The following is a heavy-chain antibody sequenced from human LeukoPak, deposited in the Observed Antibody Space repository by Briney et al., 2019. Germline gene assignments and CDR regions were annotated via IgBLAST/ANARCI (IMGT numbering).Heavy chain of an antibody. CDR2: INHSGST. V-gene: IGHV4-34*01. D-gene: IGHD5-18*01. Sequence: SETLSLTCAVYGGSFSGYYWSWIRQPPGKGLEWIGEINHSGSTNYNPSLKSRVTISVDTSKNQFSLKLSSVTAADTAVYYCARGVWDTAMAYWTFLDYWGQGTLVPVSS. J-gene: IGHJ4*02. CDR1: GGSFSGYY. CDR3: ARGVWDTAMAYWTFLDY.